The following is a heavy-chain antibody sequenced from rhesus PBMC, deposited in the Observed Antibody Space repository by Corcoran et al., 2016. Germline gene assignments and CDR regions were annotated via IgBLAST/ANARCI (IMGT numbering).Heavy chain of an antibody. CDR3: AKEGGDLPYGLDS. Sequence: EVQLVESGGGLAKPGGSLRLSCAASGFTFSSYWMNWVRQTPGKGLEWISAINSGGVSTRAADAVKGRCNIARDNSKNTLALQMNSLRAEDTAVYYCAKEGGDLPYGLDSWGQGVVVTVSS. CDR2: INSGGVST. V-gene: IGHV3S42*01. CDR1: GFTFSSYW. D-gene: IGHD3-34*01. J-gene: IGHJ6*01.